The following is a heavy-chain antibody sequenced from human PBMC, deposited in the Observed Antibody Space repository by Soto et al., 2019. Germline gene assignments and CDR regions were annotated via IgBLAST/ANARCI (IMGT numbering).Heavy chain of an antibody. Sequence: EVQLVQSGAEVKEPGESLKISCKGSGYSFTKYWIDWVRQMPGKGLEWMAIIYPDESDTRYSPSFQGQVTISADKSISTAYLQWSSLKASDTAMYYCVRMGFSGGGYLSYYYYGMDIWGQGTTVTVSS. CDR2: IYPDESDT. J-gene: IGHJ6*02. V-gene: IGHV5-51*03. CDR1: GYSFTKYW. D-gene: IGHD5-12*01. CDR3: VRMGFSGGGYLSYYYYGMDI.